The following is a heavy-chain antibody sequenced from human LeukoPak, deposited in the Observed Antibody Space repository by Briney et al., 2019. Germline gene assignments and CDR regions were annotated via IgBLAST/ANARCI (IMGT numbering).Heavy chain of an antibody. CDR2: IKQDGSEK. CDR1: GFTFSSYW. J-gene: IGHJ4*02. CDR3: ARDVSPSGYDYVWGSYRSSLDY. V-gene: IGHV3-7*01. Sequence: GGSLRLSCAASGFTFSSYWMSWVRQAPGKGLEWVANIKQDGSEKYYVDSVKGRFTISRDNAKNSLYLQMNSPRAEDTAVYYCARDVSPSGYDYVWGSYRSSLDYWGQGTLVTVSS. D-gene: IGHD3-16*02.